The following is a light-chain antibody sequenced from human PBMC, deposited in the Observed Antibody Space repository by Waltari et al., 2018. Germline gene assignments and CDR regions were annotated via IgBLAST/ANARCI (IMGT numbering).Light chain of an antibody. CDR3: HQYNHWPGT. CDR2: GAS. Sequence: ETVMTQSPATLSVSPGERATLSCRASQSVSSYLAWYQQKPGQAPRLLIYGASTRATGIPARFSGSGSGTEFTLTISSLQSEDFAVYYCHQYNHWPGTFGQGTKVEVK. J-gene: IGKJ1*01. CDR1: QSVSSY. V-gene: IGKV3-15*01.